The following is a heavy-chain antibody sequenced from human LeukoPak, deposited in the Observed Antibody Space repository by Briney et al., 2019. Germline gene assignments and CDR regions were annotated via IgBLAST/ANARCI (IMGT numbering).Heavy chain of an antibody. CDR2: IKSKTDGGTT. V-gene: IGHV3-15*01. J-gene: IGHJ4*02. CDR1: GFTFSNAW. Sequence: GGSLRLSCAASGFTFSNAWMSWVRQAPGKGLEWVGRIKSKTDGGTTDYAAPVKGRFTISRDDSKNTLYLQMNSLKTEDTAVYYCTTDRERYGDYYFDYWGQGALVTVSS. D-gene: IGHD4-17*01. CDR3: TTDRERYGDYYFDY.